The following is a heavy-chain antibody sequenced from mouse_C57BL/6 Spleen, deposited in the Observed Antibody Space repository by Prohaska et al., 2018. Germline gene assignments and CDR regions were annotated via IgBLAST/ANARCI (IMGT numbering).Heavy chain of an antibody. CDR3: ARSKRNYPFAY. V-gene: IGHV1-26*01. J-gene: IGHJ3*01. D-gene: IGHD2-1*01. CDR1: GYTFTDYY. CDR2: INPNNGGT. Sequence: LKISCKASGYTFTDYYMNWVKQSHGKSLEWIGDINPNNGGTSYNQKFKGKATLTVDKSSSTAYMELRSLTSEDSAVYYCARSKRNYPFAYWGQGTLVAVSA.